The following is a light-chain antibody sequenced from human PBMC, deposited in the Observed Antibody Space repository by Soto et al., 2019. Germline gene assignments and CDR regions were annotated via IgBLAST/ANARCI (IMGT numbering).Light chain of an antibody. CDR2: EGS. CDR1: SSDVGSYNL. V-gene: IGLV2-14*02. J-gene: IGLJ3*02. Sequence: QSALTQPASVSGSPGQSITISCTGTSSDVGSYNLVSWYQQHPGKAPKLMIYEGSKRPSGVPYRFSGSKSGNAASLTVSGLQGEDEADYYCSSYAGSSWVFGGGTQLTVL. CDR3: SSYAGSSWV.